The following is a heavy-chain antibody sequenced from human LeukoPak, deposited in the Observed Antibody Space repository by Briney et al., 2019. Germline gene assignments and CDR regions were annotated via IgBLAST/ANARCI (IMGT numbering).Heavy chain of an antibody. CDR2: IYSGGST. V-gene: IGHV3-53*01. J-gene: IGHJ1*01. CDR3: ARSRDSSGWYPFQH. CDR1: GFTVSSNY. D-gene: IGHD6-19*01. Sequence: GGSLRLSCAASGFTVSSNYMSWVRQAPGKGLEWVSVIYSGGSTYYADSVKGRFTISRDNSKNTLYLQMNSLRAEDTAVYYCARSRDSSGWYPFQHWGQGTLVTVSS.